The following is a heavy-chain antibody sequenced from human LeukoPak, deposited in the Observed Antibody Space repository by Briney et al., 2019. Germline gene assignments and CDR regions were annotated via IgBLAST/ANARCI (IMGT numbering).Heavy chain of an antibody. CDR3: ARVNSSSWQFDY. V-gene: IGHV4-39*07. CDR1: GGSISSSSYY. J-gene: IGHJ4*02. CDR2: IYYSGSI. D-gene: IGHD6-13*01. Sequence: SETLSLTCTVSGGSISSSSYYWGWIRQPPGKGLEWIGSIYYSGSIYYNPSLKSRVTISVDTSKNQFSLKLSSVTAADTAVYYCARVNSSSWQFDYWGQGTLVTVSS.